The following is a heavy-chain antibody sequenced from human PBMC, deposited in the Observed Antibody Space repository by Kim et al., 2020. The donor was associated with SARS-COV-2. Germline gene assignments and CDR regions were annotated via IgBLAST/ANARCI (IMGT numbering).Heavy chain of an antibody. CDR3: VKDGGYCSGGSCYSLFDY. J-gene: IGHJ4*02. CDR2: ISYDGSNK. Sequence: GGSLRLSCAASGFTFSSYGMHWVRQAPGKGLEWVAVISYDGSNKYYADSVKGRFTISRDNSKNTLYLQMNSLRAEDTAVYYCVKDGGYCSGGSCYSLFDYWGQGTLVTVSS. V-gene: IGHV3-30*18. D-gene: IGHD2-15*01. CDR1: GFTFSSYG.